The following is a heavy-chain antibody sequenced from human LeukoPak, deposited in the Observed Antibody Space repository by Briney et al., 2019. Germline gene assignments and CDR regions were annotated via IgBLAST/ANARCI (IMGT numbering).Heavy chain of an antibody. Sequence: KISCKASGGTFSSYAISWVRQAPGQGLEWMGRIIPILGIANYAQKFQGRVTITADKSTSTAYMELSSLRSEDTAVYYCARGPIVVVPAARGIADYWGQGTLVTVSS. CDR2: IIPILGIA. D-gene: IGHD2-2*01. J-gene: IGHJ4*02. CDR3: ARGPIVVVPAARGIADY. CDR1: GGTFSSYA. V-gene: IGHV1-69*04.